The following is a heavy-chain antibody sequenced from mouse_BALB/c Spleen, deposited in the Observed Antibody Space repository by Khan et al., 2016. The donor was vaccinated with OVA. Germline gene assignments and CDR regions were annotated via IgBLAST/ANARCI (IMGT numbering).Heavy chain of an antibody. Sequence: QVQLKQSGPGLVAPSQSLSITCTVYGFSLTSYGVHWVRQPPGKGLEWLGLIWAGGSTNYNSALMSRLTINKDNSKSQVFLKMNSLQTDDTAMYYCARDYGSSFEYFDVWGAGTTVTVSS. J-gene: IGHJ1*01. D-gene: IGHD1-1*01. CDR2: IWAGGST. CDR1: GFSLTSYG. V-gene: IGHV2-9*02. CDR3: ARDYGSSFEYFDV.